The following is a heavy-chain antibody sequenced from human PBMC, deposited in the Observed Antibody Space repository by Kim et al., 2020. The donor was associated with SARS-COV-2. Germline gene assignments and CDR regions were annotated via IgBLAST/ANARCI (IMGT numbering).Heavy chain of an antibody. CDR3: AKAGGWYYYYGMDV. CDR1: GFTFSSYA. CDR2: ISSSGGTT. V-gene: IGHV3-23*01. J-gene: IGHJ6*01. Sequence: GGSLRLSCAASGFTFSSYAMSWVRQAPGKGLEWVSGISSSGGTTYSADSVKGRFTISRDNSKNTLYLQMNSLTAEDTAVYYCAKAGGWYYYYGMDVWGQGTTVTVSS. D-gene: IGHD6-19*01.